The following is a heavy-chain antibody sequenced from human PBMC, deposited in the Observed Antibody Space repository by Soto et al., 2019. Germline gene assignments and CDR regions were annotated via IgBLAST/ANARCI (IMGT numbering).Heavy chain of an antibody. Sequence: QVQLVQSGAEVKKPGASVKVSCKASGYTFTSYGISWVRQAPGQGLEWMGWISAYNGNTNYAQKLQGRVTMTTDTSTSTAYMELRSLRSADTAVYYCAREWIPIHFWSGYYRVSNYYYGMDVWGQWTTVTVSS. CDR2: ISAYNGNT. CDR3: AREWIPIHFWSGYYRVSNYYYGMDV. J-gene: IGHJ6*02. D-gene: IGHD3-3*02. V-gene: IGHV1-18*04. CDR1: GYTFTSYG.